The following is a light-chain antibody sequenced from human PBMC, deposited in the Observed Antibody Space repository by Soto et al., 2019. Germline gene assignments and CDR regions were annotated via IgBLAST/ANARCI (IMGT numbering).Light chain of an antibody. Sequence: EIVLTQSPGTLSLSPGERATLSCRTSQSVSSSYLAWYQQKPGQAPRLLIYGASSRATGIPDRFSGSGSGTDFTLTISRLEPEDFAFYYCQEYGSSPLFTFGPGTKVEIK. J-gene: IGKJ3*01. CDR2: GAS. V-gene: IGKV3-20*01. CDR1: QSVSSSY. CDR3: QEYGSSPLFT.